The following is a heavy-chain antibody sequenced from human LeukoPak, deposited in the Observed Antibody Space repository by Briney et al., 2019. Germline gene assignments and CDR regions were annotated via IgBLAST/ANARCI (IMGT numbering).Heavy chain of an antibody. V-gene: IGHV1-69*13. Sequence: SVKVSCKASGGTFSSYAISWVRQAPGQGLEWMGGIIPIFGTANYAQKFQGRVTITADESTSTAYMELGSLRSEDTAVYYCARDRDYYDSSGPSGFDYWGQGTLVTVSS. D-gene: IGHD3-22*01. J-gene: IGHJ4*02. CDR2: IIPIFGTA. CDR1: GGTFSSYA. CDR3: ARDRDYYDSSGPSGFDY.